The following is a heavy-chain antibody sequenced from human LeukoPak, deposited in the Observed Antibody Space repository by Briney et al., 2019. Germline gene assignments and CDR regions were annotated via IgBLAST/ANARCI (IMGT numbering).Heavy chain of an antibody. CDR3: ATDTAMVPLDY. D-gene: IGHD5-18*01. Sequence: GGSLTPSCAVSGFTFSSYAMSWVRQAPGKGRGWVSAISGSGGSTYYADSVKGRFTISRDNSKNTLYLQMISRRAEDTAVYYCATDTAMVPLDYWGQGTLVTVSS. J-gene: IGHJ4*02. CDR1: GFTFSSYA. V-gene: IGHV3-23*01. CDR2: ISGSGGST.